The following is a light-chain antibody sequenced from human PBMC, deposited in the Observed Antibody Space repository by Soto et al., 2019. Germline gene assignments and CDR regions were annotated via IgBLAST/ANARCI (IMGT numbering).Light chain of an antibody. CDR1: QSISSW. V-gene: IGKV1-5*01. Sequence: DIQMTQSPSTLSASVGDRVTITCRASQSISSWLAWYQQKPGKAPKLLIYDASSLESGVPSRFSGSGSGTEFTLTISSLQPDDFATYYCQQYNSYWTLGQGTKVDLK. J-gene: IGKJ1*01. CDR3: QQYNSYWT. CDR2: DAS.